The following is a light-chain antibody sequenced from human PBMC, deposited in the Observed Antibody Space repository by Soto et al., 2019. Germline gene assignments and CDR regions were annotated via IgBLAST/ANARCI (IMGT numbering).Light chain of an antibody. V-gene: IGLV1-40*01. J-gene: IGLJ2*01. CDR2: GNS. CDR3: QSYDSSLSAHVV. CDR1: SSNIGAGYD. Sequence: QSVLTQPHSVSGAPGQRVTISCTGSSSNIGAGYDVHWYQQLPGTAPKLLIYGNSNRPSGVPDRFSGSKSGTSASLAITGLQAEYEADYYCQSYDSSLSAHVVFGGGTKLTVL.